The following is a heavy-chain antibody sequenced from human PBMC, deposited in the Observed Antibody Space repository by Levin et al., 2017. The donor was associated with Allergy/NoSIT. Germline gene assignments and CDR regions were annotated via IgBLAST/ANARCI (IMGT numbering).Heavy chain of an antibody. CDR1: GASITSYD. V-gene: IGHV4-59*01. D-gene: IGHD3-10*01. J-gene: IGHJ3*01. CDR3: ATTYAAGIDAFDF. CDR2: MYYRGIS. Sequence: SQTLSLTCTVSGASITSYDWTWIRQPPGKGLEWIGFMYYRGISNYNPSLQSRVSISVDPSNNQFSLRLNSVTAADTAIYYCATTYAAGIDAFDFWGQGTVVTVSS.